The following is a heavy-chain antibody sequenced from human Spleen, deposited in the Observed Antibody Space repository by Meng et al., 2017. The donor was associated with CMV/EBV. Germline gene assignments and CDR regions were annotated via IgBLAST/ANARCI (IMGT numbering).Heavy chain of an antibody. J-gene: IGHJ4*02. CDR3: ARRGPFYNSSPYYFDY. Sequence: SSSRASHYWGWSSEAPGKGLEWSGTIYDSGSTYYNPSRKSRVTRSVDSSKRLFSLHLNSVTAGDTAVYYCARRGPFYNSSPYYFDYWGQGTLVTVSS. CDR1: SSSRASHY. CDR2: IYDSGST. D-gene: IGHD3-22*01. V-gene: IGHV4-39*01.